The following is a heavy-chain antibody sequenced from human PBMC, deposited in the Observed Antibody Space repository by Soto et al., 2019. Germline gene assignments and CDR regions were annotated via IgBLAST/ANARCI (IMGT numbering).Heavy chain of an antibody. J-gene: IGHJ6*02. Sequence: QVQLQESGPGLVKPSETMSLSCTVSGGSISSYYWSWFRQSPGKRMEWIGYVHHSWGSSYNPSLPSRVAISLDTSKSQFSLKVTSVPATAKAVYYCARRGFGPLHGLVDVWGQGTTVNVSS. CDR1: GGSISSYY. V-gene: IGHV4-59*08. CDR3: ARRGFGPLHGLVDV. CDR2: VHHSWGS. D-gene: IGHD3-10*01.